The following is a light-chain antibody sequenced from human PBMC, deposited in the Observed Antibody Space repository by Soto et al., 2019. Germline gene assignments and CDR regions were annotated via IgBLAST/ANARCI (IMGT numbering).Light chain of an antibody. CDR1: QSVSSNY. J-gene: IGKJ5*01. CDR3: QQYDSSLIT. CDR2: GAS. V-gene: IGKV3-20*01. Sequence: EIVLTQSPGTLSLSPGERATLSCRASQSVSSNYLAWYQQKHGQAPRLLIYGASSRATGIPDRFSGSGSGKVFSLTISRLEPEDFAVYTCQQYDSSLITFGQGTRVEIK.